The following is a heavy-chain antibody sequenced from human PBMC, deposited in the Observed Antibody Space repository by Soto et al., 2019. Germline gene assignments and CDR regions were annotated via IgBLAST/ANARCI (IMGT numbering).Heavy chain of an antibody. V-gene: IGHV3-20*04. CDR1: EFTFSNYA. Sequence: GGSLRLSCAASEFTFSNYAMSWVRQAPGKGLEWVSGISWNSGSIGYADSVKGRFTISRDNAKNSLYLQMNSLRAEDTAVYYCARVSPYSGYDYFDYWGQGTLVTVSS. CDR2: ISWNSGSI. J-gene: IGHJ4*02. D-gene: IGHD5-12*01. CDR3: ARVSPYSGYDYFDY.